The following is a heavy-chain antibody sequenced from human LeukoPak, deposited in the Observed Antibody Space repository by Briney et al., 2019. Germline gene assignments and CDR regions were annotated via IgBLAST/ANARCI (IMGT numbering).Heavy chain of an antibody. J-gene: IGHJ4*02. V-gene: IGHV1-24*01. Sequence: ASLKVSCKASGYTLNELSIHWVRQAPGKGLEWMGGFAPEDGETIYAQKCRGRLTMTEDTSTDTAYMELSSLRSDDTAVYYCTTDLDYWGQGSLVTVSS. CDR1: GYTLNELS. CDR2: FAPEDGET. CDR3: TTDLDY.